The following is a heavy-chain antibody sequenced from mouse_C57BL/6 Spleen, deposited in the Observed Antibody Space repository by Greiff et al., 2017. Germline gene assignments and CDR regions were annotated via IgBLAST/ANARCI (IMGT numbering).Heavy chain of an antibody. CDR1: GYSFTSYY. V-gene: IGHV1-66*01. Sequence: VMLVESGPELVKPGASVKISCKASGYSFTSYYIHWVKQRPGQGLEWIGWIYPGSGNTKYNEKFKGKATLTADTSSSTAYMQLSSLTSEDSAVYYCARTPYGSSLYYFDYWGQGTTLTVSS. D-gene: IGHD1-1*01. CDR3: ARTPYGSSLYYFDY. CDR2: IYPGSGNT. J-gene: IGHJ2*01.